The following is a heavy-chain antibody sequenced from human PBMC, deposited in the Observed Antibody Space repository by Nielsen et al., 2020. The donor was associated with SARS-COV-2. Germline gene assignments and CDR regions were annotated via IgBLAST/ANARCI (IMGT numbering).Heavy chain of an antibody. V-gene: IGHV4-4*02. J-gene: IGHJ3*02. CDR2: VYHRGST. D-gene: IGHD1/OR15-1a*01. Sequence: SETLSLTCAVSGDSISNDKWWSWVRQPPGKGLEWIGEVYHRGSTNYNPSLKRRATISVDRSKNYFSLRVASVTAADTAVYYCARNLDWNNDAFDIWGQGTLVTVSS. CDR3: ARNLDWNNDAFDI. CDR1: GDSISNDKW.